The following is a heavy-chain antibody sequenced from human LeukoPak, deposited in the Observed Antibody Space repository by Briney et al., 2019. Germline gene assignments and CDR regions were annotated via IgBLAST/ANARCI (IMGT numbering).Heavy chain of an antibody. J-gene: IGHJ6*02. D-gene: IGHD3-10*01. CDR3: ARARRVGNDYYYYGMDV. CDR2: IWYDGSNK. Sequence: GRSLRLSCAASGFTFSSYGMHWVRQAPGKGLEWVAVIWYDGSNKYYADSVKGRFTISRDNSKNTLYLQMNSLRAEDTAVYYCARARRVGNDYYYYGMDVWGQGTTVTVSS. CDR1: GFTFSSYG. V-gene: IGHV3-33*01.